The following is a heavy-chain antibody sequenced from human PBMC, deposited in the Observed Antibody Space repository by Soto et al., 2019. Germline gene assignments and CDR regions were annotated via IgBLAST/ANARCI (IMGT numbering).Heavy chain of an antibody. CDR1: GDSFNDYY. J-gene: IGHJ6*03. CDR2: INPNGGVT. Sequence: QVQLVQSGAEVRKPGASVTVSCRSSGDSFNDYYIHWVRQAPGQGFEWMGWINPNGGVTKYAQKFQGWVSMTRDTSIRTVYMQLSRLRSDDTAVYYCARESGGATATLAYYYFYMDVWGTGTTGTVSS. D-gene: IGHD5-12*01. V-gene: IGHV1-2*04. CDR3: ARESGGATATLAYYYFYMDV.